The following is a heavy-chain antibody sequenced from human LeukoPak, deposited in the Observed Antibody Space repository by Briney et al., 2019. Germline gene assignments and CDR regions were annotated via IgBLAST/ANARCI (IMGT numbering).Heavy chain of an antibody. D-gene: IGHD1-1*01. V-gene: IGHV4-31*03. J-gene: IGHJ4*02. Sequence: SQTLSLTCTVSGGSISSGGYYWSWLRQHPGTGLEWIGYIYYSGSTYYNPSLKSRVNISVDTSKNQFSLKLSPVTAADTAVYYCARGTTSLTPFDYWGQGTLVTVSS. CDR2: IYYSGST. CDR1: GGSISSGGYY. CDR3: ARGTTSLTPFDY.